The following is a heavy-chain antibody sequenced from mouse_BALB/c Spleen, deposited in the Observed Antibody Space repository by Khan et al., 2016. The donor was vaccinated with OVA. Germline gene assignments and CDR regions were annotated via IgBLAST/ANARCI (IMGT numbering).Heavy chain of an antibody. V-gene: IGHV3-2*02. CDR1: GYSITSDYA. CDR2: ISYSGVT. D-gene: IGHD1-2*01. J-gene: IGHJ4*01. Sequence: EVQLQESGPGLVKPSQSLSLTCTVTGYSITSDYAWNWIRQFPGNKLEWMGYISYSGVTSYNPSLKSRISITRDTSKNQFFLQLNSVTTEDTATYYCARGNYYGYDLDYWGQGTSLTVSS. CDR3: ARGNYYGYDLDY.